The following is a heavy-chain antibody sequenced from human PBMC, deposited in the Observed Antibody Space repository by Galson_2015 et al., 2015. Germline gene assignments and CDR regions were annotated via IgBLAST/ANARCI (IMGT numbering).Heavy chain of an antibody. CDR1: GFTFSSYG. D-gene: IGHD2-21*02. V-gene: IGHV3-33*01. Sequence: SLRLSCAASGFTFSSYGMHWVRQAPGKGLEWVAVIWYDGSNKYYADSVKGRFTISRDNSKNTLYLQMNSLRAEDTAVYYCARGGIVVGTGLGYWRQGILGTLSS. CDR3: ARGGIVVGTGLGY. CDR2: IWYDGSNK. J-gene: IGHJ4*02.